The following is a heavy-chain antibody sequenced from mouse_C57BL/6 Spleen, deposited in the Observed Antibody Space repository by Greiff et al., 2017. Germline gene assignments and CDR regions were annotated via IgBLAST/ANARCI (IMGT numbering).Heavy chain of an antibody. D-gene: IGHD1-1*01. Sequence: QVQLQQPGTELVKPGASVKLSCKASGYTFTSYWMHWVKQRPGQGLEWIGNINPSNGGTNYNEKFKSKATLTVDKSSRTAYMQLSSLTSEDSAVYYCARALITTVVATDYAMDYWGQGTSGTVSS. CDR3: ARALITTVVATDYAMDY. J-gene: IGHJ4*01. CDR1: GYTFTSYW. CDR2: INPSNGGT. V-gene: IGHV1-53*01.